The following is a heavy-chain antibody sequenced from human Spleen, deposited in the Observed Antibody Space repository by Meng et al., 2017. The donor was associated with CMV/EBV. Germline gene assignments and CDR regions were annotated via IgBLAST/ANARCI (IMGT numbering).Heavy chain of an antibody. D-gene: IGHD2-15*01. CDR1: GCSRSTSGMG. J-gene: IGHJ4*02. CDR2: IYWDDDK. V-gene: IGHV2-5*02. Sequence: QITLKVSGPTLVKPTQILKLTCTFSGCSRSTSGMGVAWIRQPPGKALEWLELIYWDDDKRYSPSLKSRLTITKDNSKNQVVLTMTNMDPVDTATYYCAHRDYCSGGTCTFDYWGQGTLVTVSS. CDR3: AHRDYCSGGTCTFDY.